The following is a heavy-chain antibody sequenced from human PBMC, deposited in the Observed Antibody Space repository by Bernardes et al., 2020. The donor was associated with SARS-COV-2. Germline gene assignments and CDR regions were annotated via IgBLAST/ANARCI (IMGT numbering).Heavy chain of an antibody. V-gene: IGHV1-2*02. CDR3: AIPPTNYDRYGMDV. Sequence: VEVSCKASGYPFTGYYMHWVRQAPGQGLEWMGWINPNSGGTNYAQKFQGRVTMTRDTSISTAHMELSRLRSDDTAVYYCAIPPTNYDRYGMDVWGQGTTVTVSS. CDR2: INPNSGGT. J-gene: IGHJ6*02. D-gene: IGHD3-22*01. CDR1: GYPFTGYY.